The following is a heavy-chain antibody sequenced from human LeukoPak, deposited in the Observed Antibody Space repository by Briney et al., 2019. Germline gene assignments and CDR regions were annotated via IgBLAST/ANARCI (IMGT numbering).Heavy chain of an antibody. J-gene: IGHJ4*02. CDR3: AKDCSGSGSFYDY. Sequence: GGSLRLSCAASGFTFSSYAMSWVRQAPGKGLEWVSSISTLNTDIYYADSVKGRFTISRDNSKNTLYLQMNSLRAEDTAIYYCAKDCSGSGSFYDYWGQGTLVTVSS. CDR1: GFTFSSYA. CDR2: ISTLNTDI. D-gene: IGHD1-26*01. V-gene: IGHV3-23*01.